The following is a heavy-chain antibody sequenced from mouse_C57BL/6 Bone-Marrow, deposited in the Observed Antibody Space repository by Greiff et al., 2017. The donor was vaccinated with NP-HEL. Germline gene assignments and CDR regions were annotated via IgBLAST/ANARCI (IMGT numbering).Heavy chain of an antibody. CDR3: ASGTIYSRFAY. CDR2: IWGVGST. Sequence: VQLQESGPGLVAPSQSLSITCTVSGFSLTSYGVDWVRQSPGKGLEWLGVIWGVGSTNYNSALKSRLSISKDNSKSQVFLKMNSLQTDDTAMYXCASGTIYSRFAYWGQGTLVTVSA. J-gene: IGHJ3*01. D-gene: IGHD2-5*01. CDR1: GFSLTSYG. V-gene: IGHV2-6*01.